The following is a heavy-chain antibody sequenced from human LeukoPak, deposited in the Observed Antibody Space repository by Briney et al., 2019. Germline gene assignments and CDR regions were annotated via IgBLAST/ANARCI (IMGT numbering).Heavy chain of an antibody. Sequence: SVKVSCKASGGTFSSYAISRVRQAPGQGLEWMGGIIPIFGTANYAQKFQGRVTITADESTSTAYMELSSLRSEDTAVYYCASRPNIVVVPAAMIGDYYGMDVWGKGTTVTVSS. CDR1: GGTFSSYA. D-gene: IGHD2-2*01. CDR3: ASRPNIVVVPAAMIGDYYGMDV. V-gene: IGHV1-69*13. J-gene: IGHJ6*04. CDR2: IIPIFGTA.